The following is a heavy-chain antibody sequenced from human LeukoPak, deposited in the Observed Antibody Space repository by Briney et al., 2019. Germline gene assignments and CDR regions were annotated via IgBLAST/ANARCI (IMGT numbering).Heavy chain of an antibody. Sequence: GASVKVSCKASGYTFTSYGINWVRQAPGQGLEWMGWINTNNVNRNYAQKLQGRVTMTADTSTHTAYMELMSLTSDDTAVYYCARAGQLDYWGQGTLVTVSS. D-gene: IGHD1-1*01. CDR2: INTNNVNR. CDR1: GYTFTSYG. V-gene: IGHV1-18*01. J-gene: IGHJ4*02. CDR3: ARAGQLDY.